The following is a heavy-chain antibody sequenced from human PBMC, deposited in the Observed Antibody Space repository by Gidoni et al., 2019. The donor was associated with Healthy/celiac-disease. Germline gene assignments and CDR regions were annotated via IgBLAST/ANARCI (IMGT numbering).Heavy chain of an antibody. J-gene: IGHJ5*02. Sequence: QVQLQESGPGLVKPSQTLSLTCTVSGGSISSGGYYWSWIRQHPGKGLEWIGYIYYSGSTYYNPSLKSRVTISVDTSKNQFSLKLSSVTAADTAVYYCARIHSTVVAATYLYHWFDPWGQGTLVTVSS. V-gene: IGHV4-31*03. CDR3: ARIHSTVVAATYLYHWFDP. D-gene: IGHD2-15*01. CDR1: GGSISSGGYY. CDR2: IYYSGST.